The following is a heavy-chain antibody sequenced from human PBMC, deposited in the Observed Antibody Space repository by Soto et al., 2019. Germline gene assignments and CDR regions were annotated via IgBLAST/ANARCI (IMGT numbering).Heavy chain of an antibody. CDR3: ARAKYSSGWFNWFDP. Sequence: SETQSLTCTVSGGSISSSSYYWGWIRQPPGKGLEWIGSIYYSGSTYYNPSLKSRVTISVDTSKNQFSLKLSSVTAADTAVYYCARAKYSSGWFNWFDPWGQGTLVTVSS. D-gene: IGHD6-19*01. J-gene: IGHJ5*02. V-gene: IGHV4-39*01. CDR1: GGSISSSSYY. CDR2: IYYSGST.